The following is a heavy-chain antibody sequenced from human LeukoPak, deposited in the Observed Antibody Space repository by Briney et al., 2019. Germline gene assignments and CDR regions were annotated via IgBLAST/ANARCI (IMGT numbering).Heavy chain of an antibody. J-gene: IGHJ6*03. D-gene: IGHD1-26*01. V-gene: IGHV3-23*01. CDR3: AKNYRPWEPHGYYYYMDV. CDR1: GFTFSSYA. CDR2: ISGSGGST. Sequence: GGSLRLSCAASGFTFSSYAMSWVRQAPGKGLEWVSAISGSGGSTYYADFVKGRFTISRDNSKNTLYLQMNSLRAEDTAVYYCAKNYRPWEPHGYYYYMDVWGKGTTVTVSS.